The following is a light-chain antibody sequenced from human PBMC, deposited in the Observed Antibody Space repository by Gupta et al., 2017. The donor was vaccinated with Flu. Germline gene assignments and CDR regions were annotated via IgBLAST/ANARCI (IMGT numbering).Light chain of an antibody. J-gene: IGKJ4*01. Sequence: PASLSASIGDTVTITCRASQGTGNFLAWFQQRPGKAPKSLIYSASKLQDGVTSNFSGSGSGTDFTLTISSLQPEDFATYYCQQHNTFPLTFGGGTKVEMK. V-gene: IGKV1-16*02. CDR2: SAS. CDR1: QGTGNF. CDR3: QQHNTFPLT.